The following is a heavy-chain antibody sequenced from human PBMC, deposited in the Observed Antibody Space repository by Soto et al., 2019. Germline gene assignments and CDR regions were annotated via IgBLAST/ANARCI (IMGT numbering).Heavy chain of an antibody. V-gene: IGHV3-30*18. CDR3: AKDYCSSTSCPCDT. J-gene: IGHJ5*02. D-gene: IGHD2-2*01. Sequence: GESLRLSCAASGLTFSSHGMHWVRQAPGKGLEWVAVISYDGSSKYYADSVKGRFTISRDNYKNTLYLQMNSLRAEDTDVYYCAKDYCSSTSCPCDTWGQGTVVTVSS. CDR1: GLTFSSHG. CDR2: ISYDGSSK.